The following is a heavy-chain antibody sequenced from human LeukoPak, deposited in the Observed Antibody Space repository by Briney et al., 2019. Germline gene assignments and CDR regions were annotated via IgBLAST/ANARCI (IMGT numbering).Heavy chain of an antibody. D-gene: IGHD4-23*01. CDR2: ISWNSGII. J-gene: IGHJ4*02. CDR3: AKARSYGGNSAFDY. V-gene: IGHV3-9*03. Sequence: GGSLRLSCAAAGFTFDDYAMHWVRQAPGKGLEWVSGISWNSGIIGYADSVKGRFTISRDNAKNSLYLQMNSLRAEDMALYYCAKARSYGGNSAFDYWGQGTLVTVSS. CDR1: GFTFDDYA.